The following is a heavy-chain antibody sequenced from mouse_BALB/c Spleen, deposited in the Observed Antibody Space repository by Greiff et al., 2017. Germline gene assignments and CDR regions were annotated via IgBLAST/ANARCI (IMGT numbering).Heavy chain of an antibody. CDR1: GYSITSDYA. V-gene: IGHV3-2*02. D-gene: IGHD1-1*01. J-gene: IGHJ4*01. CDR3: ARKLLRYAMDY. CDR2: ISYSGST. Sequence: EVQRVESGPGLVKPSQSLSLTCTVTGYSITSDYAWNWIRQFPGNKLEWMGYISYSGSTSYNPSLKSRISITRDTSKNQFFLQLNSVTTEDTATYYCARKLLRYAMDYWGQGTSVTVSS.